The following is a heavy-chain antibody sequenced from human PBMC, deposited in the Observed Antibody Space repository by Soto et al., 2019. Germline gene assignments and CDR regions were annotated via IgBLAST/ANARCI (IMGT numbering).Heavy chain of an antibody. CDR3: ARQVLGYFAPDNFDY. CDR2: ISAYNGNT. Sequence: SSVKVSCKASGYTFTSYGISGVRQAPGQGLEWMGWISAYNGNTNYAQKLQGRVTMTTDTSTSTAYMELRSLRSDDTAVYYCARQVLGYFAPDNFDYWGQGTLVTVSS. CDR1: GYTFTSYG. V-gene: IGHV1-18*01. D-gene: IGHD3-9*01. J-gene: IGHJ4*02.